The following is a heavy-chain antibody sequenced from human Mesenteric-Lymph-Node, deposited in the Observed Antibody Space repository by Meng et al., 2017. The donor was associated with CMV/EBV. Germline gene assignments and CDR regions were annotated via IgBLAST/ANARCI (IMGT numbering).Heavy chain of an antibody. D-gene: IGHD2-15*01. CDR3: AKASPYGGTTYFDY. CDR1: GFTFGDYG. V-gene: IGHV3-23*01. Sequence: GGSLRLSCTASGFTFGDYGMSWVRQAPGKGLEWVSAISGSGGSTYYADSVKGRFTISRDNSKNTLYLQMNSLRAEDTAVYYCAKASPYGGTTYFDYWGQGTLVTVSS. CDR2: ISGSGGST. J-gene: IGHJ4*02.